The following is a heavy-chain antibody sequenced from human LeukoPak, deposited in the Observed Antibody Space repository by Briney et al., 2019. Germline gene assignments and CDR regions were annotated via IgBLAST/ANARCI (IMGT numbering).Heavy chain of an antibody. CDR2: ISGSGGST. Sequence: GGSLRLSCAASGFTFRSYAMSWVRQAPGKGLEWVSAISGSGGSTYYADSVKGRFTISRDNSKNTLYLQMNSLRAEDTAVYYCAKEHYIWGSYRYTGSDYWGQGTLVTVSS. CDR3: AKEHYIWGSYRYTGSDY. J-gene: IGHJ4*02. V-gene: IGHV3-23*01. D-gene: IGHD3-16*02. CDR1: GFTFRSYA.